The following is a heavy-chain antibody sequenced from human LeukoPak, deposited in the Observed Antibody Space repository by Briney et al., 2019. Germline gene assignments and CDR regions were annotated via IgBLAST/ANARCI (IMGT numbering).Heavy chain of an antibody. D-gene: IGHD5-18*01. J-gene: IGHJ6*02. CDR2: IIPIFGIA. CDR1: GGTFSSYA. Sequence: GASVKVSCKASGGTFSSYAISWVRQAPGQGLEWMGRIIPIFGIANYAQKFQGRVTITADKSTSTAYMELSSLRSEDTAVYYCARDLPPPGDTATRYGMDVWGQGTTVTVSS. V-gene: IGHV1-69*04. CDR3: ARDLPPPGDTATRYGMDV.